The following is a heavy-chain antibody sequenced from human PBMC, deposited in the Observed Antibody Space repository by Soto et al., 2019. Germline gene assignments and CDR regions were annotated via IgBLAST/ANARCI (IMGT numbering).Heavy chain of an antibody. V-gene: IGHV6-1*01. Sequence: PSQTLSLTCAISGDSVSSNSAAWNWIRQSPSRGLEWLGRTYYRSKWYNDYAVSVKSRITINPDTSKNQFSLQLNSVTPEDTAVYYCARGGRCSGGSCYSELDYWGQGTLVTVSS. CDR3: ARGGRCSGGSCYSELDY. CDR1: GDSVSSNSAA. J-gene: IGHJ4*02. D-gene: IGHD2-15*01. CDR2: TYYRSKWYN.